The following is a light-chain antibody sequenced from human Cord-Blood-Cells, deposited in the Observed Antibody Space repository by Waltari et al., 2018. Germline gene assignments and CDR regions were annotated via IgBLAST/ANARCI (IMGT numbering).Light chain of an antibody. Sequence: EIVMTQSPATLSVSPGERATLSCRASQSVSSNLAWYQQKPGQAPRLLIYGASTRATGIPARCSGSGSGTEFTRTISSLQSEDFAVYYCQQYNNWPPVTVGQGTRLEIK. CDR2: GAS. J-gene: IGKJ5*01. CDR3: QQYNNWPPVT. CDR1: QSVSSN. V-gene: IGKV3-15*01.